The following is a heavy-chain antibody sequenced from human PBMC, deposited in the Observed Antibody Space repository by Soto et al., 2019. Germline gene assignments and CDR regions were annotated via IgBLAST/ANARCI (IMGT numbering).Heavy chain of an antibody. CDR3: AREAEGYCSSTSCYSYYYYYMDV. J-gene: IGHJ6*03. CDR2: TDYSGST. Sequence: QVQLQESGPGLVKPSQTLSLTCTVSGGSSSSGGYYWSWIRKHPGKGLEWIGNTDYSGSTYYNPYRKSRVTISGATSENQFHLKMSSVTAADTAVYYCAREAEGYCSSTSCYSYYYYYMDVWGKGTTVTVSS. CDR1: GGSSSSGGYY. D-gene: IGHD2-2*01. V-gene: IGHV4-31*03.